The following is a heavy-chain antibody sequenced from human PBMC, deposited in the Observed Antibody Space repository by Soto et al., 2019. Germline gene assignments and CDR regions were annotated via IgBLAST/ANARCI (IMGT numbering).Heavy chain of an antibody. CDR1: GYTFTSYG. D-gene: IGHD3-10*01. Sequence: GASVKVSCKASGYTFTSYGISWVRQAPGQGLEWMGWISAYNGNTNYAQKLQGRVTMTTDTSTSTAYMELRSLRSDDTAVYYCAGDNDPNQMAPYYFDYWGQGTMVTVSS. J-gene: IGHJ3*01. CDR3: AGDNDPNQMAPYYFDY. V-gene: IGHV1-18*01. CDR2: ISAYNGNT.